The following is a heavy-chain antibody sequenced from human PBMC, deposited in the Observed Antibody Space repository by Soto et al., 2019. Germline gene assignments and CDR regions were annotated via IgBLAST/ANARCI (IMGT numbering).Heavy chain of an antibody. CDR1: GGSISGYS. J-gene: IGHJ4*02. V-gene: IGHV4-59*01. D-gene: IGHD7-27*01. CDR3: ARGTNWDRGVFDY. CDR2: ISDGGNT. Sequence: PSETLSLTCTVSGGSISGYSWSWIRQSPGKGLQWIGYISDGGNTYYNPSLRGRVTISGETSKNHFSLRLKSATAADTAVYYCARGTNWDRGVFDYWGQGPLVTGSS.